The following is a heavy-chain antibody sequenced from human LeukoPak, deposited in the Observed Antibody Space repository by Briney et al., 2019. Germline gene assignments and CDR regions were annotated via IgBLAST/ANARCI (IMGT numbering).Heavy chain of an antibody. D-gene: IGHD4-17*01. Sequence: ASVKVSCKASGYIFSDYAIHWARQAPGQGLEWMGWINAGNGKTKYSQKFQGRVTITRDTSAGTAYMELSGLRSEDTAVYYCARARWTSTVTTYYLDYWGQGTLVTVSS. CDR3: ARARWTSTVTTYYLDY. J-gene: IGHJ4*02. V-gene: IGHV1-3*01. CDR1: GYIFSDYA. CDR2: INAGNGKT.